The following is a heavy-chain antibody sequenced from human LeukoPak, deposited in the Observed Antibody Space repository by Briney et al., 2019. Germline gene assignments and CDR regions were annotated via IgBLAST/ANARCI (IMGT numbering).Heavy chain of an antibody. D-gene: IGHD2-15*01. V-gene: IGHV1-2*02. CDR1: GYTFIAYF. CDR2: INPNSGGT. CDR3: ANLGGFGFPEEDIVVVDYYYGMDV. J-gene: IGHJ6*02. Sequence: ASVKVSCKASGYTFIAYFMHWVRQAPGQGLEWMGWINPNSGGTNYAQKFQGRVTMTRDTSISTAYMELSRLRSDDTAVYYCANLGGFGFPEEDIVVVDYYYGMDVWGQGTTVTVSS.